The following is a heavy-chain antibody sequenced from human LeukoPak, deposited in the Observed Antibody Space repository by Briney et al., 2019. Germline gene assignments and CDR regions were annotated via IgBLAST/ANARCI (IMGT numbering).Heavy chain of an antibody. V-gene: IGHV3-7*04. CDR1: KFTFSNYW. CDR2: MNQLGNEK. CDR3: ARGTYYYEF. J-gene: IGHJ4*02. D-gene: IGHD3-16*01. Sequence: GGSLRLSCAASKFTFSNYWMSWVRQAPGKGLEWVAYMNQLGNEKNYLDSVKGRFTISRDNAENSLYLQMTSLRAEDTAVYYCARGTYYYEFWGQGTLVTVSS.